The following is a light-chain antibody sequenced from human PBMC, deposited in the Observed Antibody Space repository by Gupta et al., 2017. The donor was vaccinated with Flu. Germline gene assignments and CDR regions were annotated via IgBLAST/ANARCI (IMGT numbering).Light chain of an antibody. Sequence: KLMTQYPATLSVSPGERATLSCRARQSVSSNLAWYQQKPGQAPRLLIYGASTRAAGIPARFSGSGSGTEFTLTISSLQAEDLAIYYCQQYNNWPLTFGGGTKVEIK. CDR3: QQYNNWPLT. J-gene: IGKJ4*01. CDR2: GAS. CDR1: QSVSSN. V-gene: IGKV3D-15*01.